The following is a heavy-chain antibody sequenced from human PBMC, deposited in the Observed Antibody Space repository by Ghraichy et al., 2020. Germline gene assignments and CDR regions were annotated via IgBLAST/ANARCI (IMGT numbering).Heavy chain of an antibody. Sequence: GESLNISCAASGFTFNRYHIHWVRQAPGKGLEWVAVISYDGDYKYYADSVKGRFTISRDNSKNTLFLQMNSLRVEDTAVYSCARDIGGYYYYYGMDVWGQWTTVTVSS. D-gene: IGHD2-15*01. V-gene: IGHV3-30*04. CDR1: GFTFNRYH. J-gene: IGHJ6*02. CDR2: ISYDGDYK. CDR3: ARDIGGYYYYYGMDV.